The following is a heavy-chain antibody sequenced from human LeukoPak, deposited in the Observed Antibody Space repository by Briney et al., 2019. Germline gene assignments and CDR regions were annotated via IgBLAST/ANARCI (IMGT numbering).Heavy chain of an antibody. V-gene: IGHV4-59*01. CDR2: IYYSGST. CDR1: GGSFSGYY. CDR3: ARALTMVRGVIITSQFDP. D-gene: IGHD3-10*01. J-gene: IGHJ5*02. Sequence: SETLSLTCAVCGGSFSGYYWSWIRQPPGKGLEWIGYIYYSGSTNYNPSLKSRVTISVDTSKNQFSLKLSSVTAADTAVYYCARALTMVRGVIITSQFDPWGQGTLVTVSS.